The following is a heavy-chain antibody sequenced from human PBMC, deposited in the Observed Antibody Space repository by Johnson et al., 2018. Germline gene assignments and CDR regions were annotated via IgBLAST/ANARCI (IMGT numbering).Heavy chain of an antibody. V-gene: IGHV3-69-1*01. Sequence: VQLVESGGGLEQPGGSXRLSCAASGFTFDQYSVNWVRQAPGKGLEWISFIDNSSTTHYADSVKGRFPISRDNAKNSLYLQMNSRRPEDTAVYFCAAWSGGSRDLEHWGEGTLVTVSS. J-gene: IGHJ1*01. CDR1: GFTFDQYS. CDR2: IDNSSTT. D-gene: IGHD3-3*01. CDR3: AAWSGGSRDLEH.